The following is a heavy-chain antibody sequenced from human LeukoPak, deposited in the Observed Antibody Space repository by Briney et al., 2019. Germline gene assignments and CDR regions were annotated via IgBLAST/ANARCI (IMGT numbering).Heavy chain of an antibody. CDR2: IYYSGST. CDR1: GGSTSSYY. J-gene: IGHJ3*02. Sequence: SETLSLTCTVSGGSTSSYYWSWIRQPPGKGLEWIGYIYYSGSTNYNPSLKSRVTISVDTSKNQFSLKLSSVTAADTAVYYCARARGATIFQSAFDIWGQGTMVTVSS. V-gene: IGHV4-59*01. CDR3: ARARGATIFQSAFDI. D-gene: IGHD5-24*01.